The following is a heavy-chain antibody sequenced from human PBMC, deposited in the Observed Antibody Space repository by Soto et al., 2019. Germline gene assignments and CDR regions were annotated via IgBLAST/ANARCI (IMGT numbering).Heavy chain of an antibody. Sequence: SETLSLTCPVSGGSISNYYWSWIRQPPGKGLEWIGYIHYSGNTKYNPSLKSRVTISADTSKNQFSLKLSSVTAADTAVYYCARGHYDFWSGYFATHDHWGQGTQVTVSS. V-gene: IGHV4-59*08. D-gene: IGHD3-3*01. CDR2: IHYSGNT. CDR3: ARGHYDFWSGYFATHDH. CDR1: GGSISNYY. J-gene: IGHJ4*02.